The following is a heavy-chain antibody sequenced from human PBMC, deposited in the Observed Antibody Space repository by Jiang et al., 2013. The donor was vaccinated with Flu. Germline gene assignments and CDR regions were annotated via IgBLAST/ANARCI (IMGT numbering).Heavy chain of an antibody. CDR2: IYYSGST. CDR3: ARDSGGYCSGGSCYSPEAFDI. CDR1: GGSISSGDYY. Sequence: SGPGLVKPSQTLSLTCTVSGGSISSGDYYWSWIRQPPGKGLEWIGYIYYSGSTYYNPSLKSRVTISVDTSKNQFSLKLSSVTAADTAVYYCARDSGGYCSGGSCYSPEAFDIWGQGTMVTVSS. D-gene: IGHD2-15*01. V-gene: IGHV4-30-4*08. J-gene: IGHJ3*02.